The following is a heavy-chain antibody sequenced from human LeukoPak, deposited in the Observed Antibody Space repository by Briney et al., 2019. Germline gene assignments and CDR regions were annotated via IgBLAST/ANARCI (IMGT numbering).Heavy chain of an antibody. CDR3: ARDRKVRGPSRGYYYYSMYV. V-gene: IGHV4-30-4*01. D-gene: IGHD3-10*01. Sequence: SETLSLTCTVSGGSISSGDYYWSWIRQPPGKGLEWIVYIYYSGSTYYNPSLKNRVTISLDTSKNQFSLRLSSVTAADTAVYYCARDRKVRGPSRGYYYYSMYVWGQGNTVTVSS. CDR1: GGSISSGDYY. J-gene: IGHJ6*02. CDR2: IYYSGST.